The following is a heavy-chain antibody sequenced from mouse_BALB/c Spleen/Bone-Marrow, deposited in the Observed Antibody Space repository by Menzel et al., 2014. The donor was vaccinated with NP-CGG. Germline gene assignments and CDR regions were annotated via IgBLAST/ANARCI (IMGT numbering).Heavy chain of an antibody. CDR1: GYTFTSYW. D-gene: IGHD1-1*01. Sequence: VQLQQPGAELVKPGASVKLSCKASGYTFTSYWMRWVKQRPGQGLEWIGEINPSNGRTNYNEKFKSKATLTVDKSSSTAYMQLSSLTSEDSAVYYCARRTTTVVATDYWGQGTTLTVSS. CDR2: INPSNGRT. V-gene: IGHV1S81*02. CDR3: ARRTTTVVATDY. J-gene: IGHJ2*01.